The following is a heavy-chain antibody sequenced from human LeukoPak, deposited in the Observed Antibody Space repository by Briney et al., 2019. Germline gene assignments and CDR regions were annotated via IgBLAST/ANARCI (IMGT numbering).Heavy chain of an antibody. CDR3: AKSPWNGKFRAYFDY. CDR2: IRHDGSYK. D-gene: IGHD1-1*01. CDR1: GFTFTSYG. J-gene: IGHJ4*02. Sequence: GGSLRLSCVVSGFTFTSYGVHWVRQAPGKGLEWVAFIRHDGSYKDYADSVKGRFTISRDNSKNTLYLQMNSLRAEDTAVYYCAKSPWNGKFRAYFDYWGQGTLVTVSS. V-gene: IGHV3-30*02.